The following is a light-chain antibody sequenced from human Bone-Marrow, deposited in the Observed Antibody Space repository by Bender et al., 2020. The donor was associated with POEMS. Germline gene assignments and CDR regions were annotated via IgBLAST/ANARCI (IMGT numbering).Light chain of an antibody. CDR3: QSYDNTDHVV. V-gene: IGLV6-57*02. CDR1: SGSIASNY. CDR2: EDD. J-gene: IGLJ2*01. Sequence: FTLTQPHSVSASPGKTVTISCTGSSGSIASNYVQWFQQRPGSAPTTVIHEDDERPSGVPERFSGSIDRATNSASLTISVLKTEDEADYYCQSYDNTDHVVFGGGTKLTVL.